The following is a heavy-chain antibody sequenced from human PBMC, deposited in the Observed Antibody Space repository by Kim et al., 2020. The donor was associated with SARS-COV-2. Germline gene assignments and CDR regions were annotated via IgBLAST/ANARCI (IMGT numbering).Heavy chain of an antibody. J-gene: IGHJ4*02. CDR2: ST. Sequence: STYYHPALKIRVAISVDTSKNQFSLKLTSVTAADTAVYYCARPYTSGTYDNWGQGTLVIVSS. D-gene: IGHD6-19*01. CDR3: ARPYTSGTYDN. V-gene: IGHV4-39*01.